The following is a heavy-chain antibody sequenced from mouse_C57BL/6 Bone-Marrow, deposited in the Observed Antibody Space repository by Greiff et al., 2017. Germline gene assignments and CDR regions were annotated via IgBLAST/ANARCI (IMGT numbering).Heavy chain of an antibody. CDR2: IDPETGGT. V-gene: IGHV1-15*01. D-gene: IGHD3-2*02. Sequence: VQLVESGAELVRPGASVTLSCKASGYTFTDYEMHWVKQTPVHGLEWIGAIDPETGGTAYNQKFKGKAILTADKSSSTAYMELRSLTSEDSAVYYSTRGGQLRLRAMAYWGQGTSVTVSS. CDR3: TRGGQLRLRAMAY. CDR1: GYTFTDYE. J-gene: IGHJ4*01.